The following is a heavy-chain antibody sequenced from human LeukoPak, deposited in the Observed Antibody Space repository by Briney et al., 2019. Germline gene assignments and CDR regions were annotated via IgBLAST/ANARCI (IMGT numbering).Heavy chain of an antibody. CDR1: GFTFSSYE. Sequence: GGSLRLSCAASGFTFSSYEMNWVRPAPGKGLEGVSYISSSGSTIYYADSVKGRFTISRDNAKNSLYLQMNSLRAEDTAVYYCAKGRIVKLDYWGRGTLVTVSS. D-gene: IGHD1-26*01. CDR2: ISSSGSTI. J-gene: IGHJ4*02. V-gene: IGHV3-48*03. CDR3: AKGRIVKLDY.